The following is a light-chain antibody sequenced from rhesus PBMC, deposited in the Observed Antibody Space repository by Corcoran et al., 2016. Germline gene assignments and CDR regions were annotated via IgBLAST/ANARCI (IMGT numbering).Light chain of an antibody. CDR3: QETSNLFT. Sequence: EIVMTQSPATLSLSPGETATISCRSSQSLSNKLAWYQQKPGQSPRLLIYGASSRATGIPDRFSGSGSGTDFPLTISSLEPECFAVYYCQETSNLFTFGPGTKLDIK. CDR1: QSLSNK. J-gene: IGKJ3*01. V-gene: IGKV3-31*01. CDR2: GAS.